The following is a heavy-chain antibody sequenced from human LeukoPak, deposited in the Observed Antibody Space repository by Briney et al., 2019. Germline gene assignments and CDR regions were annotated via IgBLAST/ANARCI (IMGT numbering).Heavy chain of an antibody. CDR3: AREMGTDFDY. V-gene: IGHV3-21*01. CDR2: ISSSSSYI. Sequence: PGGSLRLPCAASGFTFSSYSMNWVRQAPGKGLEWVSFISSSSSYIYYADSVKGRFTISRDNAKNSLYLQMNSLRAEDTAVYYCAREMGTDFDYWGQGTLVTVSS. J-gene: IGHJ4*02. D-gene: IGHD7-27*01. CDR1: GFTFSSYS.